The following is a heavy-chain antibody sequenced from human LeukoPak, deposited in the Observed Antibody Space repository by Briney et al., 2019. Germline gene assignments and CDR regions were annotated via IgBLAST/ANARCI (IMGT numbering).Heavy chain of an antibody. J-gene: IGHJ5*02. CDR3: ARAFRYCSSTSCYLDP. Sequence: GVSLRLSCAASGFTFSDYYMSWIRQAPGKGLEGVSYISISSYTNYADSVKGRFTISRDNAKNSLYLQMNSLRAEDTAVYYCARAFRYCSSTSCYLDPWGQGTLVTVSS. CDR2: ISISSYT. D-gene: IGHD2-2*01. V-gene: IGHV3-11*06. CDR1: GFTFSDYY.